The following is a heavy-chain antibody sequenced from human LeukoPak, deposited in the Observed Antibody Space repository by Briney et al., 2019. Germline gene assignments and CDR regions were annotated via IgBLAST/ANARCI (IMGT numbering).Heavy chain of an antibody. CDR2: INPNSGGT. CDR1: GYTFTGYY. V-gene: IGHV1-2*02. CDR3: ARDTPYYYDSSGPYFNP. D-gene: IGHD3-22*01. J-gene: IGHJ5*02. Sequence: GASVKVSCKASGYTFTGYYMHWVRQAPGQGLEWMGWINPNSGGTNYAQKFQGRVTMTRDTSISTAYMELSRLRSDDTAVYYCARDTPYYYDSSGPYFNPWGQGTLVTVSS.